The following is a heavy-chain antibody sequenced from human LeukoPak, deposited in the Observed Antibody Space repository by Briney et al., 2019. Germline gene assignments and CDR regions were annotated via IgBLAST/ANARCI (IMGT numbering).Heavy chain of an antibody. V-gene: IGHV3-7*01. CDR3: AREGGGLRYFDRLLSSYSDY. D-gene: IGHD3-9*01. CDR1: GFTFSSYW. J-gene: IGHJ4*02. Sequence: GGSLRLSCAASGFTFSSYWMSWVRQAPGKGLEWVANIKQDRSEKYYVDSVKGRFTISRDNAKNSLYLQMNSLRAEDTAVYYCAREGGGLRYFDRLLSSYSDYWGQGTLVTVSS. CDR2: IKQDRSEK.